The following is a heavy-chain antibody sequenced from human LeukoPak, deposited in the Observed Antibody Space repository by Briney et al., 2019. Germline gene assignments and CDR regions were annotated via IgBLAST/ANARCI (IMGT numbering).Heavy chain of an antibody. J-gene: IGHJ4*02. CDR2: ISAYNGNT. V-gene: IGHV1-18*01. CDR1: GYTFTSYG. CDR3: ARDRGTFYYDSGGYFFDY. D-gene: IGHD3-22*01. Sequence: ASVKVSCKASGYTFTSYGISWVRQAPRQGLEWMGWISAYNGNTNYAQKLQGRVTMTTDTSTSTAYMELRSLRSDDTAVYYCARDRGTFYYDSGGYFFDYWGQGTLVTVSS.